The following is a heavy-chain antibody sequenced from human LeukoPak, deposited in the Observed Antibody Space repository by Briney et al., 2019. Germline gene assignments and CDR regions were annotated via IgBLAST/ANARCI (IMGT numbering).Heavy chain of an antibody. Sequence: GGSLRLSCAASGFTFSDYWMDWVRQAPGKGLEWVANIKQDGSEKYYVDSVKGRFTISRDNAKNSLYLQMNSLRAEDTAVYYCASYDFWSGYGDYWGQGTLVTVSS. J-gene: IGHJ4*02. D-gene: IGHD3-3*01. CDR1: GFTFSDYW. V-gene: IGHV3-7*01. CDR2: IKQDGSEK. CDR3: ASYDFWSGYGDY.